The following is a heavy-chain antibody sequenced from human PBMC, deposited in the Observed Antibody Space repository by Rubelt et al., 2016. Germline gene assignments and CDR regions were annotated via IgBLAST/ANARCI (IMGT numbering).Heavy chain of an antibody. J-gene: IGHJ4*02. D-gene: IGHD2-21*01. V-gene: IGHV1-2*06. CDR1: GYTFTGYY. CDR3: ARDSRVSFDY. CDR2: HDPRSGGT. Sequence: QVQLVQSGAEVKKPGALVKVSCKTSGYTFTGYYLNWLRQAPGQGLEGMGRHDPRSGGTRYAQKLQGRDTMTRDTSIRTAHMELNRLTSDDTAVYDCARDSRVSFDYWGQGTLVTVSS.